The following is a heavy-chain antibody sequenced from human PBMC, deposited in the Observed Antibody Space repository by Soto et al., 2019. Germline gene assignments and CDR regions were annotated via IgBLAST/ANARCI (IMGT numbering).Heavy chain of an antibody. V-gene: IGHV4-34*01. Sequence: GKGLEWIGEINHSGTTNNNPSLKSRVTISVDTFKNQFFLKLSSVTAADTAVFFFVQAEDGIRYTVPVSAFLLNRSSDL. J-gene: IGHJ2*01. CDR2: INHSGTT. D-gene: IGHD3-9*01. CDR3: VQAEDGIRYTVPVSAFLLNRSSDL.